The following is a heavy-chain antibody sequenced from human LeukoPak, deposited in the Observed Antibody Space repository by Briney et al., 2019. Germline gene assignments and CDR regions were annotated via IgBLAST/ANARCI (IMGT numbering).Heavy chain of an antibody. CDR2: ISSSSSYI. V-gene: IGHV3-21*01. CDR3: AKVYSGSSRYFDY. CDR1: GFTFSSYS. Sequence: GGSLRLSCAASGFTFSSYSMNWVRQAPGKGLEWVSSISSSSSYIYYADSVKGRFTISRDNSKNTLYLQMNSLRAEDTAVYYCAKVYSGSSRYFDYWGQGTLVTVSS. D-gene: IGHD1-26*01. J-gene: IGHJ4*02.